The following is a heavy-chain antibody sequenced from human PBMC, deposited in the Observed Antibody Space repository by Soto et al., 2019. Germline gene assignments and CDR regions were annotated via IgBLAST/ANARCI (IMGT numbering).Heavy chain of an antibody. CDR2: ISYDGSNK. CDR3: ARAEYQLLYSWFDP. Sequence: ESGGGVVQPGRSLRLSCAASGFTFSSYAMHWVRQAPGKGLEWVAVISYDGSNKYYADSVKGRFTISRDNSKNTLYLQMNSLRAEDTAVYYCARAEYQLLYSWFDPWGQGTLVTVSS. D-gene: IGHD2-2*02. J-gene: IGHJ5*02. CDR1: GFTFSSYA. V-gene: IGHV3-30-3*01.